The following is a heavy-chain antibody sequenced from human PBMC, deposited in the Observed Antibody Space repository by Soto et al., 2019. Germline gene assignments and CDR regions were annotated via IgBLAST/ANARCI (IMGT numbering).Heavy chain of an antibody. V-gene: IGHV4-59*12. Sequence: PSETLSLTCTVSGGSISSYYWSWIRQPPGKGLEWIGYIYQSGSTYYNPSLKSRVTISVDWSKNQFALELSSVTAADTAVYYCARESRSSRYDSSGYSQFWFFDLWGRGTLVTVSS. CDR2: IYQSGST. D-gene: IGHD3-22*01. CDR1: GGSISSYY. J-gene: IGHJ2*01. CDR3: ARESRSSRYDSSGYSQFWFFDL.